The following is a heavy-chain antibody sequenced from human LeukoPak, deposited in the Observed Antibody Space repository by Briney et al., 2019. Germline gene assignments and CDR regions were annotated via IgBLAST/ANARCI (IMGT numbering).Heavy chain of an antibody. D-gene: IGHD3-9*01. CDR2: IYYSGST. CDR1: GGSISSSSYY. CDR3: ASVTAYYDILTGYFGP. V-gene: IGHV4-39*01. J-gene: IGHJ5*02. Sequence: SETLSLTCTVSGGSISSSSYYWGWIRPPPGKGLEWIGSIYYSGSTYYNPSLKSRVTISVDTSKNQFSLKLSSVTAADTAVYYCASVTAYYDILTGYFGPWGQGTLVTVSS.